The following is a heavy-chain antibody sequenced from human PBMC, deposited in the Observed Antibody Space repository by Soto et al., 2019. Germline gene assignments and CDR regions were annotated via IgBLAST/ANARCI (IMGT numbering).Heavy chain of an antibody. CDR1: GGSFSGYY. CDR2: INHSGST. J-gene: IGHJ4*02. CDR3: ARAGYCSGGSCSSAFDY. V-gene: IGHV4-34*01. D-gene: IGHD2-15*01. Sequence: QVQLQQWGAGLLKPSETLSLTCAVYGGSFSGYYWSWIRQPPGKGLEWIGEINHSGSTNYNPSLKSRVTVSVDTSKNQFSLKVSSVTAADTAVYYCARAGYCSGGSCSSAFDYWGQGPLVTVSS.